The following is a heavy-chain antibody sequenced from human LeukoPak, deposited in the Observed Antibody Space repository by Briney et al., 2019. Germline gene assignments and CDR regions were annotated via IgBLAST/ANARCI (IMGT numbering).Heavy chain of an antibody. CDR3: ARDMYYGSGSRSPFDY. V-gene: IGHV4-39*07. D-gene: IGHD3-10*01. CDR1: GGSISSSSYY. Sequence: SETLSLTCTVSGGSISSSSYYWGWIRQPPGKGLEWIGSIYYSGGTYYNPSLKSRVTISVDTSKNQFSLKLSSVTAADTAVYYCARDMYYGSGSRSPFDYWGQGTLVTVSS. J-gene: IGHJ4*02. CDR2: IYYSGGT.